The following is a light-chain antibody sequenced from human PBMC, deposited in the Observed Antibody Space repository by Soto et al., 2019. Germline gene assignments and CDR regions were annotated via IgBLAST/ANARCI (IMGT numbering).Light chain of an antibody. J-gene: IGKJ4*01. Sequence: EIVVTQSPATLSLSPGERATLSCRASQNIDNYLAWYQQKPGQAPRLLIYDAANRATGIPARFSGSGSETDVTLTISSQGPEDFAVYYCQQRSTWPLTFGGGTKVEIK. CDR2: DAA. V-gene: IGKV3-11*01. CDR1: QNIDNY. CDR3: QQRSTWPLT.